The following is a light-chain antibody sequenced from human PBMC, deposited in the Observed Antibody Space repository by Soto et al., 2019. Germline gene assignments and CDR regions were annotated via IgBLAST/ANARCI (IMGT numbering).Light chain of an antibody. V-gene: IGLV2-14*01. Sequence: QSVLTQPASVSGSPGQSITISCTGTSIDIGGYNFVSWYHQHPGKAPKLMIYEVSNRPSGVSDRFSGSKSGNTASLTISGLQAEDEADYYCSSFRSGTTLFXTGIKVTVL. CDR2: EVS. CDR1: SIDIGGYNF. J-gene: IGLJ1*01. CDR3: SSFRSGTTL.